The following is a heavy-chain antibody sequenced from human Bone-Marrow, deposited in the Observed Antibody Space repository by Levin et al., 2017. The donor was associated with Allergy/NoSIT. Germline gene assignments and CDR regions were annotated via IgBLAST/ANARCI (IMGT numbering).Heavy chain of an antibody. CDR3: ARRGPLAVGSGGMDV. D-gene: IGHD1-26*01. CDR2: ISSSSEYI. V-gene: IGHV3-21*01. CDR1: GFSFNTYS. Sequence: PGGSLRLSCTASGFSFNTYSMNWVRQAPGQGLEWVSTISSSSEYIYYADSVKGRFTISRDNAKNSLYLQMNTLSPEDTAVYYCARRGPLAVGSGGMDVWGRGTTVIVSS. J-gene: IGHJ6*02.